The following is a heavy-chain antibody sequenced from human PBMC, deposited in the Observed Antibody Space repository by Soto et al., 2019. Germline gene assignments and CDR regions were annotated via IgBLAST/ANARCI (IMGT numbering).Heavy chain of an antibody. CDR2: IDYVGGT. J-gene: IGHJ4*02. D-gene: IGHD3-10*01. V-gene: IGHV4-59*11. Sequence: XGTMSLTCSVSPDAITGRYWSWIRQPPGKGLEWIGYIDYVGGTNYAPSLQSRVTMSVDTSKNQVSLKLRYVTAADTAVYYCVRQRGNYFDFWGQGSRVTVSS. CDR3: VRQRGNYFDF. CDR1: PDAITGRY.